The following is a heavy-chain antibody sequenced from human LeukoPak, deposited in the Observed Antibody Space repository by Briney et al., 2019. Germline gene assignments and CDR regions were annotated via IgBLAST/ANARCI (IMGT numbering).Heavy chain of an antibody. V-gene: IGHV4-34*01. CDR2: INHSGST. Sequence: SETLSLTCAVYGGSFSGYYWSWIRQPPGKGLEWIGEINHSGSTNYNPSLKSRVTISVDTSKNQFSLKLSSETAADTAVYYCARKGRWLQQYYFDYWGQGTLVTVSS. J-gene: IGHJ4*02. CDR3: ARKGRWLQQYYFDY. D-gene: IGHD5-24*01. CDR1: GGSFSGYY.